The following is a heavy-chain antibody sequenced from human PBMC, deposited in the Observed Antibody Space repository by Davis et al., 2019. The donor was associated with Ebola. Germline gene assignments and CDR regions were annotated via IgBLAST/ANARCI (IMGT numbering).Heavy chain of an antibody. CDR1: GFTISSHS. D-gene: IGHD2-2*01. J-gene: IGHJ4*02. V-gene: IGHV3-21*01. CDR2: IGSTTNFI. CDR3: ARAIIPPVIGWCYFDY. Sequence: GESLKISCAASGFTISSHSMNWVRQAPGKGLECVSSIGSTTNFIYYADSVKGRFTISRDNAKNSLYLQMNSLRAEDTAVYYCARAIIPPVIGWCYFDYWGQGTLVTVSS.